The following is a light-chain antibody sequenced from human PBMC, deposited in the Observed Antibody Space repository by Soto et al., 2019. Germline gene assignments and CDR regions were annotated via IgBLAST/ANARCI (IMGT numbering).Light chain of an antibody. V-gene: IGKV4-1*01. Sequence: DIVMTQSPDSLAVSLGERATINCKSSQSVLYSSNNKNYLAWYQQKPRQPPKLLIYWASTRESGVPDRFSGSGSGTDFTLTISSLQAEDVAVYYCQQFFGTPPTFGQGTKVEIK. J-gene: IGKJ1*01. CDR1: QSVLYSSNNKNY. CDR3: QQFFGTPPT. CDR2: WAS.